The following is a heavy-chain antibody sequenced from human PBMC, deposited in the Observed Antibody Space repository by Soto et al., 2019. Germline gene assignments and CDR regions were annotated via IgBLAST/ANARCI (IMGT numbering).Heavy chain of an antibody. CDR1: GFTFSSYD. CDR2: IGTAGDT. CDR3: ARDPGRTHYYYGMDV. J-gene: IGHJ6*02. Sequence: EVQLVESGGGLVQPGGSLRLSCAASGFTFSSYDMHWVRQATGKGLEWVSAIGTAGDTYYPGSVKGRFTISRENAKNSLYLQMNSLRAGDTAVYYCARDPGRTHYYYGMDVWGQGTTVTVSS. V-gene: IGHV3-13*04.